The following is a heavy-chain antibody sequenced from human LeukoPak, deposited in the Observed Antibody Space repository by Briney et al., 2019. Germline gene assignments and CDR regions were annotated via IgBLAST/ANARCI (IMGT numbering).Heavy chain of an antibody. Sequence: ASVKVSCKASGYTFTSYDINWVRQATGQGLEWMGWMNPNSGNTGYAQKFQGRVTMTRNTSISTAYMELSSLRSEDTAVYYCARGTEYSSSWYHYYYYGMDVWGQGTTVTVSS. CDR1: GYTFTSYD. V-gene: IGHV1-8*01. CDR2: MNPNSGNT. D-gene: IGHD6-13*01. J-gene: IGHJ6*02. CDR3: ARGTEYSSSWYHYYYYGMDV.